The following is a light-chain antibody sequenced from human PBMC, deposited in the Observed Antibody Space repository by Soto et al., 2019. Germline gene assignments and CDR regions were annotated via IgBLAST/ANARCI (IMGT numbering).Light chain of an antibody. J-gene: IGKJ4*01. CDR3: QHYKNWPLT. Sequence: IVLTQSPATLSLSPGERATLSCWASQGIGDTLAWYQHKPGQTPRLLIYDTSTRATGVPTRFSGSRSGAEFTLTINRMQSEDVAVYYCQHYKNWPLTVGGGTKVDIK. V-gene: IGKV3-15*01. CDR2: DTS. CDR1: QGIGDT.